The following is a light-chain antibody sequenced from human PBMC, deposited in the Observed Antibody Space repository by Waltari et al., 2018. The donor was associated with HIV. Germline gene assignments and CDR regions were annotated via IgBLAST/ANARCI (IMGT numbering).Light chain of an antibody. V-gene: IGKV3-20*01. J-gene: IGKJ3*01. CDR3: QQYTNSAFT. Sequence: DIVLTQSPGTLSLSPGRRATLSCRASLSVRSNYLAWYQQKPGQAPRLLIYGASTRATGIPDRFSGSGSGTDFTLTISRLEPEDFAVYYCQQYTNSAFTFGPGTKVDIK. CDR2: GAS. CDR1: LSVRSNY.